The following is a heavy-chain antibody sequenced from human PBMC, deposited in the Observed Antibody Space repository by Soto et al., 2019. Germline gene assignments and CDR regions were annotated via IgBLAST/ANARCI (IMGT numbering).Heavy chain of an antibody. Sequence: PWETLSLTCTASGASISSGNYYWSWIRQPPGKGLEWIGYIYYSGSTYHNSSLKSRVTISVETSKNQFSLKLRSVTAADTAVYYCARRYCTSTSCYFYFDYWGQGALVTVSS. D-gene: IGHD2-2*01. CDR1: GASISSGNYY. V-gene: IGHV4-30-4*01. J-gene: IGHJ4*02. CDR2: IYYSGST. CDR3: ARRYCTSTSCYFYFDY.